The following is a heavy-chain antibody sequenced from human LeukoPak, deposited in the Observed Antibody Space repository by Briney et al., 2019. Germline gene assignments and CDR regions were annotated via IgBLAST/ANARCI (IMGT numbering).Heavy chain of an antibody. D-gene: IGHD3-22*01. CDR2: IYYSGST. CDR3: ARRMGTVIRVYYFDY. V-gene: IGHV4-39*07. CDR1: GGSISSSSYY. J-gene: IGHJ4*02. Sequence: PSETLSLTCTVSGGSISSSSYYWGWIRQPPGKGLEWIGSIYYSGSTYYNPSLKSRVTISVDTSKNQFSLKLSSVTAADTAVYYCARRMGTVIRVYYFDYWGRGTLVAVSS.